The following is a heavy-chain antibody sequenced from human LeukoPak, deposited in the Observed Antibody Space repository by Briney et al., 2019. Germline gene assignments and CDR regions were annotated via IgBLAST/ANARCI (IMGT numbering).Heavy chain of an antibody. V-gene: IGHV3-66*02. CDR1: GFIVSSNY. J-gene: IGHJ4*02. D-gene: IGHD4-23*01. CDR3: ARDQVGSTAVE. CDR2: IYSGGSI. Sequence: PGGSLRLSCAASGFIVSSNYMSWVRQAPGKGLEWVSVIYSGGSIYYADSVKGRFTISGENSKNTLYLQMNSLRAEDTAVYYCARDQVGSTAVEWGQGTLVTVSS.